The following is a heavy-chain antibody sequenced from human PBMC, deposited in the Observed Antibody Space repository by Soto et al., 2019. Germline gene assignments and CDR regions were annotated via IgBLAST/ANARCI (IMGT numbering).Heavy chain of an antibody. V-gene: IGHV3-23*04. CDR2: ISGSGSAT. Sequence: EVQLVESGGGLVQPGGYLRLSCAASGFRFSSYAMSWVRQAPGKGLEWVSGISGSGSATYYADSVRGRFTISRDNSKDTLYLQMNSLGAEDTAVYYCAREHHVEALNWFDSWGQGTLVTVSS. CDR3: AREHHVEALNWFDS. CDR1: GFRFSSYA. J-gene: IGHJ5*01.